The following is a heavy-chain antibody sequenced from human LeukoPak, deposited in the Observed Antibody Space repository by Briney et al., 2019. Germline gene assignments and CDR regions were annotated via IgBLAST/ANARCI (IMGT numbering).Heavy chain of an antibody. CDR3: ARDRAYKSFDY. V-gene: IGHV3-7*04. Sequence: GGSLRLSCAASGFTFSSSWMTWVRQAPGKGLEWVATIKPDGSEGPYVDSVNGRFTISRDNAKNSLFLRMISLRGEDTAVYYCARDRAYKSFDYWGQGALVTVSS. D-gene: IGHD3-16*01. CDR2: IKPDGSEG. CDR1: GFTFSSSW. J-gene: IGHJ4*02.